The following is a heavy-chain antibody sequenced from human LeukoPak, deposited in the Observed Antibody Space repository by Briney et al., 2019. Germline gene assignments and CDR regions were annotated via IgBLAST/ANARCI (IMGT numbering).Heavy chain of an antibody. CDR3: AKCPMYYYDSSGYYYRY. J-gene: IGHJ4*02. Sequence: GGSLRLSXAASGFTFSSYAMSWVRQAPGKGLEWVSAISGSGGSTYYADSVKGRFTISRDNSKNTLYLQMNSLRAEDTAVYYCAKCPMYYYDSSGYYYRYWGQGTLVTVSS. D-gene: IGHD3-22*01. CDR1: GFTFSSYA. V-gene: IGHV3-23*01. CDR2: ISGSGGST.